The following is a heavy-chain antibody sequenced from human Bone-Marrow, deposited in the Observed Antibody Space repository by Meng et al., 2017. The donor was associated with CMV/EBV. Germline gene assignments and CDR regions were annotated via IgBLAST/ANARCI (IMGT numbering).Heavy chain of an antibody. D-gene: IGHD3-16*02. CDR1: GFTFSSYW. V-gene: IGHV3-7*01. Sequence: GGSLRPSCAASGFTFSSYWMSWVRQAPGKGLEWVANIKQDGSEKYYVDSVKGRFTISRDNAKNSLYLQMNSLRAEDTAVYYCARDPKRGLGSYHEWGQGTLVTVSS. CDR2: IKQDGSEK. CDR3: ARDPKRGLGSYHE. J-gene: IGHJ4*02.